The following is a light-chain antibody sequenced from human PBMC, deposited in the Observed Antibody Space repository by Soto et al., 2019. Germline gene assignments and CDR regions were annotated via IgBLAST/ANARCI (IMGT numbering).Light chain of an antibody. CDR3: QQYGSSRT. V-gene: IGKV3-20*01. J-gene: IGKJ1*01. CDR2: DAS. Sequence: EIVMAQSPATLSVSPGARDPLSCRASQSVSSSQLAWYQQKPGQAPRLLIYDASNRASGTPARFSGSGSETDFTLTISSLEPEDFAVYYCQQYGSSRTFGQGTKVDNK. CDR1: QSVSSSQ.